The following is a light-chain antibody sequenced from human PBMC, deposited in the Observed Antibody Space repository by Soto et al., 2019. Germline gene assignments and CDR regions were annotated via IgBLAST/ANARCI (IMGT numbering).Light chain of an antibody. J-gene: IGKJ1*01. V-gene: IGKV3-20*01. CDR3: QHYGSSPRT. CDR1: QSVSAN. Sequence: EIVRTQSPATLSVSPGERATLSCRASQSVSANLAWYQHKPGQAPRLLIYGASTRATGIPDRFSGSGSETDFTLTISRLEPEDFPVYYCQHYGSSPRTFGQGTKVDIK. CDR2: GAS.